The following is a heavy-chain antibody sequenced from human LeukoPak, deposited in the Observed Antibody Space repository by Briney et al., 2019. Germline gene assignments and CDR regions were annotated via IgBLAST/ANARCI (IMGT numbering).Heavy chain of an antibody. D-gene: IGHD3-3*01. CDR3: ASGGLQTWYYYMDV. J-gene: IGHJ6*03. CDR2: INPNSGGT. Sequence: GASVKVSCKASGYTFTGYFMHWVRQAPGRGLAWMGWINPNSGGTNYAQKFQDRVTMTRDTSISTAYMELSRLRSDDTAVYYCASGGLQTWYYYMDVWGKGTTVTVSS. CDR1: GYTFTGYF. V-gene: IGHV1-2*02.